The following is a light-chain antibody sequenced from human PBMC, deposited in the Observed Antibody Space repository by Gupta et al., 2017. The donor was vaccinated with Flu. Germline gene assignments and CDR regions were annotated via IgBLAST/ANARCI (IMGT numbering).Light chain of an antibody. CDR3: QAWVSSTYVV. Sequence: YELTLSPSLSVSPGQTASITCAGDKLGDKFVCWYQQKPGQSPLLVLYQDSKRPSGIPARISGSNSGNTATLTISGTQAMDEADYYCQAWVSSTYVVFGGVTKLTVL. V-gene: IGLV3-1*01. J-gene: IGLJ3*02. CDR1: KLGDKF. CDR2: QDS.